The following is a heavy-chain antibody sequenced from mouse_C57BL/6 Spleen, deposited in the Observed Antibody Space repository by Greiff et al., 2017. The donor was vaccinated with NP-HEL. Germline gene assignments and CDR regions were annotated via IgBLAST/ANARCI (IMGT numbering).Heavy chain of an antibody. Sequence: EVQGVESGGGLVKPGGSLKLSCAASGFTFSSYTMSWVRQTPEKRLEWVATISGGGGNTYYPDSVKGRFTISRDNAKNTLYLQLSSLGSEDTALYYCAGGGGYYEGWYYFDYWGQGTTLTVSS. D-gene: IGHD2-4*01. CDR2: ISGGGGNT. CDR3: AGGGGYYEGWYYFDY. J-gene: IGHJ2*01. CDR1: GFTFSSYT. V-gene: IGHV5-9*01.